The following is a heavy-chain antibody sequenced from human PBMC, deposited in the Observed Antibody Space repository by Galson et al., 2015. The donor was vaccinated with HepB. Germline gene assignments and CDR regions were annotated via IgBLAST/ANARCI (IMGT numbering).Heavy chain of an antibody. CDR3: ASHLGYSGDAFDF. D-gene: IGHD1-1*01. Sequence: ETLSLTCTVSGVSINTKFWSWIRQTPGKGLEWIGYIHHSGTTDYYPSHTSYNPSLKSRVTISLDTSKSQFSLKLTSVTAADTAIYYCASHLGYSGDAFDFWGQGTRVTVSA. J-gene: IGHJ3*01. V-gene: IGHV4-59*01. CDR2: IHHSGTTDYYPSHT. CDR1: GVSINTKF.